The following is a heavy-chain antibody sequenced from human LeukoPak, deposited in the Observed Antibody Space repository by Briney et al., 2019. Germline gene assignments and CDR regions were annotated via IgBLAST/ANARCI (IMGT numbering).Heavy chain of an antibody. J-gene: IGHJ4*02. CDR3: ARGRGSSWYYLDS. V-gene: IGHV4-59*12. D-gene: IGHD6-13*01. CDR2: IYYSGNT. Sequence: SETLSLTCTVSGDSISNYYWSWIRQPPGKGLEWTGYIYYSGNTNYNPSLKSRVTISVDTSKNQFSLKLSSVTAADTAVYYCARGRGSSWYYLDSWGQGTLVTVSS. CDR1: GDSISNYY.